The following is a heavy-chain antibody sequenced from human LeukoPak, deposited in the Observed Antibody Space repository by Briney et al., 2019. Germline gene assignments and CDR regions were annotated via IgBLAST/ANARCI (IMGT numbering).Heavy chain of an antibody. V-gene: IGHV1-8*03. CDR2: MNPNSANT. D-gene: IGHD2-15*01. Sequence: ASVKVSCKASGYTFTSYDINWVRQATGQGLEWMGWMNPNSANTGYAQKFQGRVTITRNTSISTAYMELSSLRSEDTAVYYYARGRGYCSGSNCYNPFYYYYMDVWGKGTTVTVSS. CDR3: ARGRGYCSGSNCYNPFYYYYMDV. CDR1: GYTFTSYD. J-gene: IGHJ6*03.